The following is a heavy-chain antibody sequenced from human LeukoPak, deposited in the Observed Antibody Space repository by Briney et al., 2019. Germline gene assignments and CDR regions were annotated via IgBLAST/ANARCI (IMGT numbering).Heavy chain of an antibody. D-gene: IGHD3-16*01. CDR3: ARGDYVLDY. CDR1: GFTFSSYT. V-gene: IGHV3-30-3*01. J-gene: IGHJ4*02. Sequence: GGSLRLSCAASGFTFSSYTMHWVRQAPGKGLEWVTVISYDGNIKYYVDSVKGRLTISRDNSKNTLYLQINSLRAEGTALYYCARGDYVLDYWGQGTLVTVSS. CDR2: ISYDGNIK.